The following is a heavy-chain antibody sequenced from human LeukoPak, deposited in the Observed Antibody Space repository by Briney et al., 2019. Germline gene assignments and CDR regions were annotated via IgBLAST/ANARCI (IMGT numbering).Heavy chain of an antibody. CDR3: ARSRNYYYYYMDV. Sequence: GGSLRLSCAASGFTFSSCAMHWVRQAPGKGLEWVAVISYDGSNKYYADSVKGRFTISRDNSKNTLYLQMNSLRAEDTAVYYCARSRNYYYYYMDVWGKGTTVTVSS. CDR2: ISYDGSNK. J-gene: IGHJ6*03. CDR1: GFTFSSCA. V-gene: IGHV3-30*14.